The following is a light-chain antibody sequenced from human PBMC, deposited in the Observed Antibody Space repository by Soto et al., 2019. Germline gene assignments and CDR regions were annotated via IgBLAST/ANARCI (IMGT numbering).Light chain of an antibody. V-gene: IGLV2-8*01. CDR1: SSDIGGYNY. CDR3: SSYTGTNNLYV. CDR2: EVI. J-gene: IGLJ1*01. Sequence: QSVLTQPPSASGSPGQSVTISCTGTSSDIGGYNYVSWYQQRPGKAPKLMIYEVIKRPSGVPDRFSGSRSGNTASLTVSGLQAEDEADYYCSSYTGTNNLYVFGTGTKV.